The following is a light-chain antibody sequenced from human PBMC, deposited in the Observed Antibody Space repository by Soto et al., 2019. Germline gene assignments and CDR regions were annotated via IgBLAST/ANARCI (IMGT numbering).Light chain of an antibody. V-gene: IGLV2-14*03. CDR3: TSCTTSTTMI. CDR1: SSDIGAYNF. CDR2: DVN. Sequence: QSALTQPASVSGSPGQSITISCTGTSSDIGAYNFVSWYQQHPGKAPKLMLYDVNIRPSGVSNRFSGSKSGNTASLTISGLKAEDEADYYCTSCTTSTTMIFGGGTKLTVL. J-gene: IGLJ2*01.